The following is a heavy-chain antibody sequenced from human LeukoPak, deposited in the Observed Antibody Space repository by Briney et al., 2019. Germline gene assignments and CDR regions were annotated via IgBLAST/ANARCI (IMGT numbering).Heavy chain of an antibody. D-gene: IGHD1-26*01. CDR1: GFTFSSYG. CDR3: ARRSGSSYGHFDY. Sequence: GGSLRLSCAASGFTFSSYGMHWVRQAPGKGLEWVAFIRYDGSNKYYADSVKGRFTISRDNSKNTLYLQMNSLRAEDTALYYCARRSGSSYGHFDYWGQGTLVTVSS. CDR2: IRYDGSNK. V-gene: IGHV3-30*02. J-gene: IGHJ4*02.